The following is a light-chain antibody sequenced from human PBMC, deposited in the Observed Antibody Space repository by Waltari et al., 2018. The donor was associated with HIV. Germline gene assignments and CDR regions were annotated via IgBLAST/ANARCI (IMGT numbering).Light chain of an antibody. Sequence: QSVLTQPPAVSADPGQPVTISCSGSSSIIANNYVSCYQQLPGTAPKLLIYYDNSRSSGMPDRCSGSKAGTSATLAIAGLQTGDEADYYCGTWDTSLSAWVFGGGTKVTVL. CDR2: YDN. J-gene: IGLJ3*02. CDR3: GTWDTSLSAWV. CDR1: SSIIANNY. V-gene: IGLV1-51*01.